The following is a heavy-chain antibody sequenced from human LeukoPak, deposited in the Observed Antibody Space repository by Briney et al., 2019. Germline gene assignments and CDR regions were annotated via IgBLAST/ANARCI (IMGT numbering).Heavy chain of an antibody. CDR1: GGSFSGYY. CDR3: ARDFSSSSSVYYYYYMDV. Sequence: PSETLSLTCAVYGGSFSGYYWGWVRQPPGRGLEWIGTIYYRGTTYYNPSLKSRLTISVDSSKNHFSLKLSSVTAADTAVYYCARDFSSSSSVYYYYYMDVWGKGTTVTVSS. V-gene: IGHV4-34*01. D-gene: IGHD6-6*01. CDR2: IYYRGTT. J-gene: IGHJ6*03.